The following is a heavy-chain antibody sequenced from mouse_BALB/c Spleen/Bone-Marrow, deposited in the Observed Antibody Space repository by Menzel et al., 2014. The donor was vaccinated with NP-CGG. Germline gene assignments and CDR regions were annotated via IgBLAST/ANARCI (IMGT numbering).Heavy chain of an antibody. V-gene: IGHV1S137*01. CDR2: ISTYYGDT. D-gene: IGHD1-1*01. Sequence: QVTLKVCGAELVRPGVSVKISCKGSGYTFTDYDLHWVKQSHARSLEWIGVISTYYGDTTYNPKFKGKATMTVDKSSTTTYMELARLTSEDSAIYDCARWDFGSHCFDYWGQGTTLTVSS. CDR3: ARWDFGSHCFDY. J-gene: IGHJ2*01. CDR1: GYTFTDYD.